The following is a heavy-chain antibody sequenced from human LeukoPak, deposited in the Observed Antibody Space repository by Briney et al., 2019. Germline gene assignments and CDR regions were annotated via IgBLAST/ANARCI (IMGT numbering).Heavy chain of an antibody. CDR1: GFTFSSYG. D-gene: IGHD5-12*01. J-gene: IGHJ4*02. CDR3: AKCERLVAPILCVAIDY. Sequence: GGSLRLPCAASGFTFSSYGMHWVRQAPGKGLEWVAVISYDGSNKYYADSVKGRFTISRDNSKNTLYLQMNSLRAEDTAVYYCAKCERLVAPILCVAIDYWGQGTLVTVSS. V-gene: IGHV3-30*18. CDR2: ISYDGSNK.